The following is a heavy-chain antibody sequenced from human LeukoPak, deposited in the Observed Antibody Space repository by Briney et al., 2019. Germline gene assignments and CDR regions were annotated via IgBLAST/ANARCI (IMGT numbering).Heavy chain of an antibody. CDR2: ITPMFGTS. D-gene: IGHD1-14*01. J-gene: IGHJ1*01. CDR1: GYTFTSYY. V-gene: IGHV1-69*13. Sequence: ASVKVSCKASGYTFTSYYMHWVRQSPGQGLEWMGGITPMFGTSNYAQKFQGRVTITADESTSTAYMELSSLRSEDTAVYYCARDSSEFRSLLFHWGQGTLVTVSS. CDR3: ARDSSEFRSLLFH.